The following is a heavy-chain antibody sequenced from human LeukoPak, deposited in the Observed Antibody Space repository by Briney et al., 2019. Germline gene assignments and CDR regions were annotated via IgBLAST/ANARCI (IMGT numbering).Heavy chain of an antibody. CDR2: IIPILGIA. Sequence: SVKVSCKASGGTFSGYAISWVRQAPGQGLEWMGRIIPILGIANYAQKFQGRVTITADKSTSTAYMELSSLRSEDTAVYYCASYDSSGYSPYRDYWGQGTLVTVSS. D-gene: IGHD3-22*01. J-gene: IGHJ4*02. CDR1: GGTFSGYA. V-gene: IGHV1-69*04. CDR3: ASYDSSGYSPYRDY.